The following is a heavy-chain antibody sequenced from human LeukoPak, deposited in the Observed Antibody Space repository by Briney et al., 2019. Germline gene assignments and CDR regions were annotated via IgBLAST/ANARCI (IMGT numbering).Heavy chain of an antibody. CDR1: GYSFTSYW. V-gene: IGHV5-51*01. D-gene: IGHD3-10*01. Sequence: RESLKISCKGSGYSFTSYWIGWVRQMPGKGLEWMGIIYPGDSDTRYSPSFQGQVTISADKSISTAYLQWSSLKASDTAMYYCASTIRSGSGSLTDAFDIWGQGTMVTVSS. CDR2: IYPGDSDT. J-gene: IGHJ3*02. CDR3: ASTIRSGSGSLTDAFDI.